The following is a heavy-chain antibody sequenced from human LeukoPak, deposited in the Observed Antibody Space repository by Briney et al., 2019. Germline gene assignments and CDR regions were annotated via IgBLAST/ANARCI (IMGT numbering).Heavy chain of an antibody. CDR1: GFTLRDDY. CDR3: AREATQDWYFDL. Sequence: PGGSLRLSCAASGFTLRDDYVSWIRQAPGKGLEWVSYISSSGSTIYYADSVKGRFTISRDNAKNSLYLQMNSLRAEDTAVYYCAREATQDWYFDLWGRGTLVTVSS. V-gene: IGHV3-11*04. J-gene: IGHJ2*01. CDR2: ISSSGSTI.